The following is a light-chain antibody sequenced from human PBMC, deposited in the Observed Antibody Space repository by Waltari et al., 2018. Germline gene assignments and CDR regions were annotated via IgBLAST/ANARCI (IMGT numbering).Light chain of an antibody. J-gene: IGKJ1*01. V-gene: IGKV1-5*03. CDR3: QQYNSYWR. CDR2: KAS. CDR1: QSISSW. Sequence: DIQMTQSPSTLSASVGNRVTITCRASQSISSWLVWYQQKTGKAPKLLIYKASSLESGVPSRFSGSGSGTEFTLTISSLQPDDFATYYCQQYNSYWRFGQGTKVEIK.